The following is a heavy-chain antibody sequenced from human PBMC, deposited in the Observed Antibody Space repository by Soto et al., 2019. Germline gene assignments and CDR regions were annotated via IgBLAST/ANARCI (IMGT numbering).Heavy chain of an antibody. CDR2: SSTSNGYT. D-gene: IGHD3-3*02. J-gene: IGHJ6*01. CDR3: ARDPSLALLQWSSSEYYGMDV. CDR1: GYSFSTYG. Sequence: ASVKVSCKASGYSFSTYGISWVRQAPGQGLEWMGWSSTSNGYTNDAQKFQGRVSMTTDTSTNTAYMEERSLRSDDTAFYFCARDPSLALLQWSSSEYYGMDVWGQ. V-gene: IGHV1-18*01.